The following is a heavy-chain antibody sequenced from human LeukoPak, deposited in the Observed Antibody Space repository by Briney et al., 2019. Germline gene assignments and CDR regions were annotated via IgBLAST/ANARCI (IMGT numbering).Heavy chain of an antibody. J-gene: IGHJ4*02. CDR3: ARDLKYYDFWSGYRVYFDY. CDR2: IKQDGSEK. Sequence: PGRSLRLSCAASGFTFSSYWMSWVRQAPGKGLEWVANIKQDGSEKYYVDSVKGRFTISRDNAKNSLYLQMNSLRAEDTAVYYCARDLKYYDFWSGYRVYFDYWGQGTLVTVSS. V-gene: IGHV3-7*01. CDR1: GFTFSSYW. D-gene: IGHD3-3*01.